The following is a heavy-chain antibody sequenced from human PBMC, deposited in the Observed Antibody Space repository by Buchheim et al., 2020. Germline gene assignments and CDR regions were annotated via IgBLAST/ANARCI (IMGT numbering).Heavy chain of an antibody. D-gene: IGHD1-1*01. V-gene: IGHV4-34*01. CDR1: GGSFSGYY. Sequence: QVQLQQWGAGLLKPSETLSLTCAVYGGSFSGYYWSWIRQPPGKGLEWIGEINHSGSTNYNPSLKSRVTISVDTSKNPLSLKLSSVTAADTAVYYCAIRLEYYYYYGMDVWGQGTT. CDR2: INHSGST. J-gene: IGHJ6*02. CDR3: AIRLEYYYYYGMDV.